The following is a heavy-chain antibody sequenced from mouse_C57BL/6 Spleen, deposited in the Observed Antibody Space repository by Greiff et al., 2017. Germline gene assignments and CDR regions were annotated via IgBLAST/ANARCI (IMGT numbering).Heavy chain of an antibody. J-gene: IGHJ4*01. V-gene: IGHV1-15*01. D-gene: IGHD4-1*01. Sequence: QVQLKESGAELVRPGASVTLSCKASGYTFTDYEMHWVKQTPVHGLEWIGAIDPETGGTAYNQKFKGKAILTADKSSSTAYMELRSLTSEDSAVYYCANWEDAMDYWGQGTSVTVSS. CDR1: GYTFTDYE. CDR2: IDPETGGT. CDR3: ANWEDAMDY.